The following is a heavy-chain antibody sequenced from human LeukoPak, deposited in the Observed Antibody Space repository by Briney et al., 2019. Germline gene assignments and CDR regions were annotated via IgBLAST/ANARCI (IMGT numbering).Heavy chain of an antibody. D-gene: IGHD4-11*01. J-gene: IGHJ4*02. Sequence: GGSLRLSCAASGFTFSSYAMNWVRQAPGKGLEWVSSISRSSNYIYYADSVKGRLTLSRDHAKTSLYLQMNSLRGEDTAVYYCARGLTYSDYWGQGTLVTVSS. CDR3: ARGLTYSDY. CDR2: ISRSSNYI. CDR1: GFTFSSYA. V-gene: IGHV3-21*01.